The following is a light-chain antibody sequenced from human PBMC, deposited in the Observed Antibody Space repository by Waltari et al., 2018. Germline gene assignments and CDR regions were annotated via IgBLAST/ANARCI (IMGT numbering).Light chain of an antibody. CDR2: GAS. V-gene: IGKV3-15*01. J-gene: IGKJ4*01. CDR3: QQYNAWPPSLT. Sequence: EIVMTQSPVTLSVSPGERATLSCRASLSVNTDLAWYQQKPGQAPRLLIYGASSRATGIPARFSGSGSGTEFTLTISILQSEDFAVYYCQQYNAWPPSLTFGGGTKVEIK. CDR1: LSVNTD.